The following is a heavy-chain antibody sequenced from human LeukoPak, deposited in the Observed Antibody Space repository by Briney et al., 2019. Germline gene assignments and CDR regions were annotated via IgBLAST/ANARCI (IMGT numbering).Heavy chain of an antibody. CDR3: AREVSSWDDAFDI. CDR2: IIPIFGTA. Sequence: AASVKVSCKASGGTFSSYAISWVRQAPGQGLEWMGGIIPIFGTANYAQKFQGRVTITADKSTSTAYMELRSLRSDDTAVYYCAREVSSWDDAFDIWGQGTMVTVSS. D-gene: IGHD6-13*01. CDR1: GGTFSSYA. V-gene: IGHV1-69*06. J-gene: IGHJ3*02.